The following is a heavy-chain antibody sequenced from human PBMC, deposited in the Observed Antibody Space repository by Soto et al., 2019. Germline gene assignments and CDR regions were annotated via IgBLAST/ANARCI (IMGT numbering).Heavy chain of an antibody. CDR2: IWYDGSNK. CDR1: GFTFSSYG. Sequence: GGSLRLSCAASGFTFSSYGMHWVRQAPGKGLEWVAVIWYDGSNKYYADSVKGRFTISRDNSKNTLYLQMNSLRAEDTAVYYCARDSPLYCTNGVCCYFDYWGQGTLVTVSS. CDR3: ARDSPLYCTNGVCCYFDY. D-gene: IGHD2-8*01. J-gene: IGHJ4*02. V-gene: IGHV3-33*01.